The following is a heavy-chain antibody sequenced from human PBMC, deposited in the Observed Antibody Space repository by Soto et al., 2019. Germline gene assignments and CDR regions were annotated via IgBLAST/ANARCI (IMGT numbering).Heavy chain of an antibody. CDR1: GYTFTSYG. CDR2: ISTYNGNT. CDR3: ARGDYGDYLWFDP. D-gene: IGHD4-17*01. Sequence: QVQLVQSGAEVKKPGASVKVSCKASGYTFTSYGISWLRQAPGQGLEWMGWISTYNGNTNYVQKVQGRVTMTTDTSTSTAYMEVRSLRSDDTAVSYCARGDYGDYLWFDPWGQGTLVTVSS. V-gene: IGHV1-18*01. J-gene: IGHJ5*02.